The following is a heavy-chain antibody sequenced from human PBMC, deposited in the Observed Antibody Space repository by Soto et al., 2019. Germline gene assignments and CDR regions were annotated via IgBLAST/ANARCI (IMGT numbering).Heavy chain of an antibody. CDR3: ARDARMWATGYYYYYGMDV. V-gene: IGHV3-30-3*01. D-gene: IGHD6-13*01. J-gene: IGHJ6*02. CDR2: ISYDGSNK. Sequence: GGSLRLSCAASGFTFSSYAMHWVRQAPGKGLEWVAVISYDGSNKYYADSVKGRFTISRDNSKNTLYLQMNSLRAEDTAVYYCARDARMWATGYYYYYGMDVWGQGTTVTVSS. CDR1: GFTFSSYA.